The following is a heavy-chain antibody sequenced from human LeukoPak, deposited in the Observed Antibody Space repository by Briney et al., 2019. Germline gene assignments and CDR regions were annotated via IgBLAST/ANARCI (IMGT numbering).Heavy chain of an antibody. CDR3: ARRGYNSASMAAFDI. Sequence: SETLPLTCTVSGGSISSGDYYWSWIRQPPGKGLEWIGYIYYSGSTNYNPSLKSRVTISVDTSKNQFSLKLSSVTAADTAVYYCARRGYNSASMAAFDIWGQGTMVTVSS. V-gene: IGHV4-30-4*08. J-gene: IGHJ3*02. D-gene: IGHD6-25*01. CDR2: IYYSGST. CDR1: GGSISSGDYY.